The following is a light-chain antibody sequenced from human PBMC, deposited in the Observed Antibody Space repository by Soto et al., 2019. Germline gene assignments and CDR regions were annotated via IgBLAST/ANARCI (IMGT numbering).Light chain of an antibody. J-gene: IGKJ1*01. CDR3: QQYETDSWT. Sequence: DIQMTQSPSNLPASVGDRVTITCRASQTINRNWLAWHQQKPGKGPKLLIYKASALENGVPSRFSGSGSGTEFTLTISSLQPDDFATYYCQQYETDSWTFGQGTTVEIK. V-gene: IGKV1-5*03. CDR1: QTINRNW. CDR2: KAS.